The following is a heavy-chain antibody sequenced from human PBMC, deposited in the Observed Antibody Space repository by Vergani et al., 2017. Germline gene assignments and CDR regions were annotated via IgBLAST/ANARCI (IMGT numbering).Heavy chain of an antibody. Sequence: QVQLVQSGAEVKKPGASVKVSCKASGYTFTSYYMHWVRQAPGQGLEWMGIINPSGGSTSYTQKFQGRVTMTRDTSTSTVYMELSSLRSEDTAVYYCARTGIAARHNWYFDLWGRGTLVTVSS. D-gene: IGHD6-6*01. CDR2: INPSGGST. J-gene: IGHJ2*01. CDR1: GYTFTSYY. CDR3: ARTGIAARHNWYFDL. V-gene: IGHV1-46*01.